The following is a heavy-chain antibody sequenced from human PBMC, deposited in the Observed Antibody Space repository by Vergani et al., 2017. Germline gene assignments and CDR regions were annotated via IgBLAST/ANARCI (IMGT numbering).Heavy chain of an antibody. CDR3: AKDLGDDFWSGYFGAFDI. Sequence: EVQLLESGGGLVQPGGSLRLSCAASGFTFSNYAMSWVRQAPGKGLEWVSAISGSGGSTYYADSVKGRFTISRDNSKNTLYLQMNSLRAEDTAVYYCAKDLGDDFWSGYFGAFDIWGQGTMVTVSS. CDR2: ISGSGGST. D-gene: IGHD3-3*01. J-gene: IGHJ3*02. CDR1: GFTFSNYA. V-gene: IGHV3-23*01.